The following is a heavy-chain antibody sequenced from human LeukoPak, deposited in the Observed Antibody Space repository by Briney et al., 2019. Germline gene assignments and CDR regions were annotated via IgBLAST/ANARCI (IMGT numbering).Heavy chain of an antibody. V-gene: IGHV3-7*01. CDR2: TDEDGSAK. CDR3: AELGITMIGGV. D-gene: IGHD3-10*02. J-gene: IGHJ6*04. Sequence: PGGSLRLSCAASGFTFSRYWMTWVRQAPGKGLEWVANTDEDGSAKYYLGSVKGRFTISRDNAKNSLYLQMNSLRAEDTAVYYCAELGITMIGGVWGKGTTVTISS. CDR1: GFTFSRYW.